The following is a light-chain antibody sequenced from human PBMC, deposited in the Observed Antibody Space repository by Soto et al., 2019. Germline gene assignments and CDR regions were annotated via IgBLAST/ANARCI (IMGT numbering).Light chain of an antibody. CDR3: QQYNNWPRT. V-gene: IGKV3-15*01. Sequence: EIVLTQSPGTLSLSQRERATLSCRASQSVSSNLAWYQQKPARDPRLLIYGASTRATGIPARFSGSGSGTEFTLTISSLQSEDFALYYCQQYNNWPRTFGQGGKV. CDR2: GAS. CDR1: QSVSSN. J-gene: IGKJ1*01.